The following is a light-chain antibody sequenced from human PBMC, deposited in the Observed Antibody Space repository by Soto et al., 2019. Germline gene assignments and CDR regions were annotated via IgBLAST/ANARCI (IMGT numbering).Light chain of an antibody. Sequence: EIVMTQSPATLSVSPGERATLSCRASQSVSSNLAWYQQKPGQAPRLLNYGASTRAPGIPARFSGSGSGTEFTLTISSLQSEDFAVYYCQQYNNWPPLTFGGGTKVEIK. CDR2: GAS. CDR3: QQYNNWPPLT. V-gene: IGKV3-15*01. J-gene: IGKJ4*01. CDR1: QSVSSN.